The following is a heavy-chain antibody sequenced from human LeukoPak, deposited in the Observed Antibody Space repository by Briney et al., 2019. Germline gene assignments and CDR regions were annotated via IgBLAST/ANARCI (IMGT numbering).Heavy chain of an antibody. CDR2: MPNDRRNN. CDR1: GFTFSSYG. J-gene: IGHJ4*02. Sequence: GGSLRLSCAASGFTFSSYGMHWVRQAPDKGLEWVAVMPNDRRNNYYAESVKGRFTISRDNSKNTLYLQMNRLRTEDTAVYYCATSRDFYDTSGYYPYYFDCWGQGTLVTVSS. V-gene: IGHV3-30*03. CDR3: ATSRDFYDTSGYYPYYFDC. D-gene: IGHD3-22*01.